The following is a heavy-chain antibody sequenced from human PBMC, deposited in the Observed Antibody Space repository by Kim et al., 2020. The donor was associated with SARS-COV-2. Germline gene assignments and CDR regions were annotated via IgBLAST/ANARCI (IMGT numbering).Heavy chain of an antibody. CDR3: ARDPRAGYSSPYGMDV. J-gene: IGHJ6*02. CDR2: ISSSGSTI. Sequence: GGSLRLSCAASGFTFSSYEMNWVRQAPGKGLEWVSYISSSGSTIYYADSVKGRFTISRDNAKNSLYLQMNSLRAEDTAVYYCARDPRAGYSSPYGMDVWGQGTTVTVSS. CDR1: GFTFSSYE. D-gene: IGHD5-18*01. V-gene: IGHV3-48*03.